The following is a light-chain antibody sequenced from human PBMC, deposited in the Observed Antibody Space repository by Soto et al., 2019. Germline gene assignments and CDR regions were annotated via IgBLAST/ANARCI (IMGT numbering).Light chain of an antibody. CDR3: QQYGSSPLYP. CDR1: QSVSSSY. Sequence: EIVLTQSPGTLSLSPGERATLSCRARQSVSSSYLAWYQQKPGQAPRLLIYGASSRATGVPDRFSGSGSGTDFTLTISRLEPDDFAVYYCQQYGSSPLYPFGQGTKLEIK. CDR2: GAS. J-gene: IGKJ2*01. V-gene: IGKV3-20*01.